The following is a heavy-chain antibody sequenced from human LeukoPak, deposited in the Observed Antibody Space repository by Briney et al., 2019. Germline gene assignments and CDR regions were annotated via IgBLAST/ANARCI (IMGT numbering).Heavy chain of an antibody. Sequence: SETLSLTCTVSGGSISSGSYYWSWIRQPAGKGLEWIGRIYTSGSTNYNPSLKSRVTISVDTSKNQFSLKLSSVTAADTAVYYCARVQRMVREVLYYYYMDVWGKGTTVTVSS. CDR2: IYTSGST. J-gene: IGHJ6*03. CDR1: GGSISSGSYY. V-gene: IGHV4-61*02. CDR3: ARVQRMVREVLYYYYMDV. D-gene: IGHD3-10*01.